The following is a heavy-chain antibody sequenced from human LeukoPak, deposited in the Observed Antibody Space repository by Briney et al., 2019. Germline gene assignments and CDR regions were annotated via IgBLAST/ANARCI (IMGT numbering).Heavy chain of an antibody. J-gene: IGHJ4*02. CDR2: IYTSGST. D-gene: IGHD6-19*01. V-gene: IGHV4-61*02. CDR1: GGSISSGSYY. CDR3: ARRQQWLQSFDY. Sequence: SETLSLTCTVSGGSISSGSYYWSWIRQPAGKGLEWIGRIYTSGSTYYNPSLKSRVTISVDTSKNQFSLKLSSVTAADTAVYYCARRQQWLQSFDYWGQGTLVTVSS.